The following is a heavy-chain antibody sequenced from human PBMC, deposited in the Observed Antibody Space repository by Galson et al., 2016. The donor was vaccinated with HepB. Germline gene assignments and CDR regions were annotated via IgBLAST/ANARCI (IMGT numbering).Heavy chain of an antibody. J-gene: IGHJ4*02. V-gene: IGHV1-8*01. Sequence: SVKVSCKASGYTFTNYDINWVRQATGQGLEWMGWMNPKSGSIGYAQKFQGRVTMTRNTSISTAYMELSSLRSEDTAVYYCVRGPHYFDCWGQGTLVTVSS. CDR1: GYTFTNYD. CDR3: VRGPHYFDC. CDR2: MNPKSGSI.